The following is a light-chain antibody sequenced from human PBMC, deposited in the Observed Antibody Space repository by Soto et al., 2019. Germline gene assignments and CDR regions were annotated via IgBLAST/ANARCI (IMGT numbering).Light chain of an antibody. CDR1: QSVSRY. J-gene: IGKJ4*01. CDR3: QQRFSWPPT. CDR2: DTS. Sequence: EIGLTQSPATLSLSPGDRATLSCRASQSVSRYLAWYQQKPGQAPRLLIHDTSTMATGVPDTFSGSGSGTEFTLTISSLEPEDSAMYYCQQRFSWPPTFGGGTHVEIK. V-gene: IGKV3-11*01.